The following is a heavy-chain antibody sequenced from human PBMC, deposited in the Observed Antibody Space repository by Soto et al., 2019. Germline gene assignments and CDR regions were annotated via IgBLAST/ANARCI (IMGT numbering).Heavy chain of an antibody. V-gene: IGHV4-34*01. J-gene: IGHJ6*02. Sequence: TETLSLTCAVYGGSFSGYYWSWIRQPPGKGLEWIGEINHSGSTNYNPSLKSRVTISVDTSKNQFSLKLSSVTAADTAVYYCARGGPSSSWYRGYSYYYGMDVWGQGTTVTVSS. CDR2: INHSGST. CDR3: ARGGPSSSWYRGYSYYYGMDV. CDR1: GGSFSGYY. D-gene: IGHD6-13*01.